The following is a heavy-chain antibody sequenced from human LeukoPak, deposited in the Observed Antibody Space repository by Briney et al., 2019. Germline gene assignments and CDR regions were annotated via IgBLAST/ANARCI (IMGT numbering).Heavy chain of an antibody. D-gene: IGHD6-13*01. CDR1: GFTFSSYA. CDR3: ARETYSSSWSAKFYYYYYMDV. J-gene: IGHJ6*03. CDR2: ISVTGGST. Sequence: GGSLRLSCAASGFTFSSYAMSWVRQAPGKGLEWVSAISVTGGSTYYADSVKGRFTISRDNAKNSLYLQMNSLRAEDTAVYYCARETYSSSWSAKFYYYYYMDVWGKGTTVTVSS. V-gene: IGHV3-23*01.